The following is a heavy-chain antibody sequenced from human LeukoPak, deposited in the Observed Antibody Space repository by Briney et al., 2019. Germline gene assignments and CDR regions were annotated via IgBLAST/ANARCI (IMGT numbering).Heavy chain of an antibody. D-gene: IGHD2-2*03. Sequence: GKSLRRSCAASGFAFSSYGMHWVRQAPGKGLQWVAVIWFDGDNKYYADSVKGRFTISRDNSKNTLYLQMNSLRAENTAAYYCAKDLTWMLGRFDSWGQGTLVTVSS. CDR1: GFAFSSYG. CDR2: IWFDGDNK. V-gene: IGHV3-33*06. J-gene: IGHJ4*02. CDR3: AKDLTWMLGRFDS.